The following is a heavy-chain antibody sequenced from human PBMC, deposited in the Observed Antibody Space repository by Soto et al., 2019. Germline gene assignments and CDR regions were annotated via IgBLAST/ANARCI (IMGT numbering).Heavy chain of an antibody. D-gene: IGHD3-22*01. Sequence: SVKVSCKASGYAFIDHYIHWLRQAPGQGLEWMGGIIPIFGTANYAQKFQGRVTITADESTSTAYMELSSLRSEDTAVYYCARAPYDSSGYYSDDAFDIWGQGTMVTVSS. J-gene: IGHJ3*02. CDR1: GYAFIDHY. CDR3: ARAPYDSSGYYSDDAFDI. CDR2: IIPIFGTA. V-gene: IGHV1-69*13.